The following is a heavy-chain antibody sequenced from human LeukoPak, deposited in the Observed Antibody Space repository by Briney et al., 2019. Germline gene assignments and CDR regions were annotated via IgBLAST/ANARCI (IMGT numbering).Heavy chain of an antibody. CDR1: GYTFTSYG. D-gene: IGHD3-22*01. CDR2: ISAYNGNT. V-gene: IGHV1-18*01. Sequence: ASVKVSCKASGYTFTSYGISWVRQAPGQGLEWMGWISAYNGNTNYAQKLQGRVTMTTDTSTSTAYMELRSLRSDDTAVYYCARDGSRDSSGYYFDWFDPWGQGTLVTVSS. CDR3: ARDGSRDSSGYYFDWFDP. J-gene: IGHJ5*02.